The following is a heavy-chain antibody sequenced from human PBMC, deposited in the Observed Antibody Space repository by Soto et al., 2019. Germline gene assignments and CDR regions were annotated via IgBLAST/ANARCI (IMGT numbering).Heavy chain of an antibody. D-gene: IGHD3-10*01. V-gene: IGHV1-18*04. CDR1: GYTFTGYD. Sequence: GASVKVSCKPSGYTFTGYDMHWVRQAPGQGLEWMGWISAYNGNTNYAQKLQGRVTMTTDTSTSTAYMELRSLRSDDTAVYYCARDKDGSGGRSGDYWGQGTLVTVSS. J-gene: IGHJ4*02. CDR3: ARDKDGSGGRSGDY. CDR2: ISAYNGNT.